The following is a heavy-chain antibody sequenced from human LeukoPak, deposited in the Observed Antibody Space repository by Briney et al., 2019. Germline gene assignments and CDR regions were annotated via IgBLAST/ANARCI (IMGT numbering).Heavy chain of an antibody. Sequence: GGSLRLSCAASGFIFSSYGMHWVRQAPGKGLEWVAVISYDGSNKYYADSVKGRFTISRDNSKNTLYLQMNSLRAEDTAVCAKDLVLMSGFDYWGQGTLVTVSS. D-gene: IGHD5-12*01. CDR2: ISYDGSNK. J-gene: IGHJ4*02. CDR3: DLVLMSGFDY. CDR1: GFIFSSYG. V-gene: IGHV3-30*03.